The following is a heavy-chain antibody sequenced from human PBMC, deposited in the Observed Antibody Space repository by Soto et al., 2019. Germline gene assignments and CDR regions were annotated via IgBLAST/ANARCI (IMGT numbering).Heavy chain of an antibody. CDR1: GGSISSYY. J-gene: IGHJ4*02. CDR3: ARHGYSYGYDYYFDY. D-gene: IGHD5-18*01. Sequence: PSETLSLTCTVSGGSISSYYWSWIRQPPGKGLEWIGYIYYSGSTNYNPSLKSRVTISVDTSKNQFSLKLSSVTAADTAVYYCARHGYSYGYDYYFDYWGQGTLVTVS. V-gene: IGHV4-59*08. CDR2: IYYSGST.